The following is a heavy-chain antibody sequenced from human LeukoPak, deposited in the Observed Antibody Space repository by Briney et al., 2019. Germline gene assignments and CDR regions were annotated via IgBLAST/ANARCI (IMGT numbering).Heavy chain of an antibody. CDR2: FDPEDGET. J-gene: IGHJ4*02. V-gene: IGHV1-24*01. D-gene: IGHD1-7*01. Sequence: ASVKVSCKVSGYTLTELSMHWVRQAPGKGLEWMGGFDPEDGETIYAQKFQGRVTMTEDTSTDTAYMELSSLRSEGTAVYYCATVGVNWNYVNYWGQGTLVTVSS. CDR3: ATVGVNWNYVNY. CDR1: GYTLTELS.